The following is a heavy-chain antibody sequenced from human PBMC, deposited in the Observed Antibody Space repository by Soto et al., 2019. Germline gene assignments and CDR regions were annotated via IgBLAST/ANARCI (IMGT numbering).Heavy chain of an antibody. CDR1: GFNFNNYG. CDR2: IWNDGNGY. D-gene: IGHD6-13*01. Sequence: QVQLVESGGGVVQPGRSLRLSCAASGFNFNNYGMHWVRQAPGKGLEWVAVIWNDGNGYYYANSVKGRFTISRDNSKNTLFLQMSSMRAEDTAVYYCARRQISPPARGAASARGGMDVWGQGTTVTVS. CDR3: ARRQISPPARGAASARGGMDV. V-gene: IGHV3-33*01. J-gene: IGHJ6*02.